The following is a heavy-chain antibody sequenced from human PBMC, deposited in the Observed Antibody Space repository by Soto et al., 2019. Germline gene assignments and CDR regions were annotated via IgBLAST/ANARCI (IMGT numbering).Heavy chain of an antibody. CDR1: GFTFSSYA. V-gene: IGHV3-30-3*01. Sequence: QVQLVESGGGVVQPGRSLRLSCAASGFTFSSYAMHWVRQAPGKGLEWVAVISYDGSNKYYADSVKGRFTISRDNSKNTLYLQMNSLRAEDTAVYYCARDLDTEAAPAQPDYYWGQGTLVTVSS. CDR3: ARDLDTEAAPAQPDYY. D-gene: IGHD3-22*01. CDR2: ISYDGSNK. J-gene: IGHJ4*02.